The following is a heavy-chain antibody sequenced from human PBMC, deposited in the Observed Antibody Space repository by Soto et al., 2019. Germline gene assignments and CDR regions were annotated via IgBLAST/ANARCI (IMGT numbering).Heavy chain of an antibody. D-gene: IGHD5-12*01. J-gene: IGHJ4*02. V-gene: IGHV1-69*13. CDR3: ARPVEMATISRSYLFY. CDR1: GGTFSNYA. Sequence: GASVKVSCKASGGTFSNYAINWVRQAPGQGLEWMGGIIPIFGTANYAQKFQGRVTITADESTSTAYLDLSSLRSEDTAVYYCARPVEMATISRSYLFYWDQGTLVTVSS. CDR2: IIPIFGTA.